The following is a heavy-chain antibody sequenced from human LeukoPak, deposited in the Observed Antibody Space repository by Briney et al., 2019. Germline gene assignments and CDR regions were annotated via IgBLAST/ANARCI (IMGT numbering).Heavy chain of an antibody. V-gene: IGHV4-4*02. D-gene: IGHD4-11*01. CDR2: INHSGST. CDR3: AGDSNYVARYYGMDV. Sequence: PSETLSLTCTVSGDSINSLDLWSWVRQPPGEGLEWIGEINHSGSTNYNPSLKSRVTISVDTSKNQFSLKLSSVTAADTAVYYCAGDSNYVARYYGMDVWGQGTTVTVSS. CDR1: GDSINSLDL. J-gene: IGHJ6*02.